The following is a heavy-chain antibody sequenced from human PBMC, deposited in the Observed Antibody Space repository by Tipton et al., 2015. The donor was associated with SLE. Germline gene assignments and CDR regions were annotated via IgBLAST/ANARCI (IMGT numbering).Heavy chain of an antibody. CDR2: ISPYNSNT. CDR3: ARARGGSYFLDY. Sequence: QLVQSGAEVKKPGASVKVSCKTSGYTFTSFGITWVRQAPGQGLEWMGWISPYNSNTNYAQKFQGGVTMTTDTFTKTVYLDLRSLISDDTAVYYCARARGGSYFLDYWGQGTLVTVSS. CDR1: GYTFTSFG. J-gene: IGHJ4*02. V-gene: IGHV1-18*01. D-gene: IGHD1-26*01.